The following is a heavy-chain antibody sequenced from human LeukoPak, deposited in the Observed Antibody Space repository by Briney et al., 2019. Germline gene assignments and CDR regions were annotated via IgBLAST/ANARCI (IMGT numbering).Heavy chain of an antibody. V-gene: IGHV4-59*01. CDR1: GGSISSSY. Sequence: SQTLSLTCTVSGGSISSSYWSWVRQPPGKGLEWMGYIDNSGSTNYNPSLKSRVTISLDTPKSQSSLKLSSVTAADTAVYYCARAPLYSGGSGWSIYYFYAMDVWGQGTTVTVSS. CDR3: ARAPLYSGGSGWSIYYFYAMDV. J-gene: IGHJ6*02. CDR2: IDNSGST. D-gene: IGHD6-19*01.